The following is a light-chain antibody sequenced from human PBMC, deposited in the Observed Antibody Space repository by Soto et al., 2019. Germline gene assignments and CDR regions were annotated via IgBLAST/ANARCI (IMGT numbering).Light chain of an antibody. Sequence: AIQLTQSPSSLSASVGDRVTITCRASQGISSALVWYQQKPGKAPKLLIYDASTLESGVPSRFSGSGFGTDFTLTISSLQPEDFATYFCQQFNIYPLTFGGGTKVDI. CDR3: QQFNIYPLT. V-gene: IGKV1-13*02. J-gene: IGKJ4*01. CDR1: QGISSA. CDR2: DAS.